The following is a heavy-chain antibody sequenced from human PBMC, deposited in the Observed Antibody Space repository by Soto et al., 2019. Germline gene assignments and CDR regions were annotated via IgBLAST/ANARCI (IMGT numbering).Heavy chain of an antibody. J-gene: IGHJ4*02. CDR3: AKRYYYDSSGYYDFSE. V-gene: IGHV3-23*01. Sequence: GGSLRLSCAASGFTFSSYAMSWVRQAPGKGLEWVSAISGSGGSTYYADSVKGRFTISRDNSKNTLYLQMNSLRAEDTAVYYCAKRYYYDSSGYYDFSEWGQGTLVTVSS. D-gene: IGHD3-22*01. CDR1: GFTFSSYA. CDR2: ISGSGGST.